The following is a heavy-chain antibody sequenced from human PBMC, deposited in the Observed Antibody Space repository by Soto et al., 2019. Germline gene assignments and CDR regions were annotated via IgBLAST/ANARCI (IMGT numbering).Heavy chain of an antibody. D-gene: IGHD3-10*01. CDR3: ERQYGSGTYRRYWLDP. Sequence: PSETLSLTCTVSGGSISSSSYYWGWIRQPPGKGLEWIGSIYYSGSTYYNPSLKSRVTISVDTSKNQFSLKLSSVTAADTAVYYCERQYGSGTYRRYWLDPWGQGTLVTVSS. V-gene: IGHV4-39*01. CDR1: GGSISSSSYY. J-gene: IGHJ5*02. CDR2: IYYSGST.